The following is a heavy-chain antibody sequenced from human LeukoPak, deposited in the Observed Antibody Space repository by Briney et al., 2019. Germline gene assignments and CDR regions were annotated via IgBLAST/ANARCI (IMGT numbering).Heavy chain of an antibody. CDR2: ISSSGTYI. V-gene: IGHV3-21*01. CDR1: GFTFSSNT. CDR3: AKDWKFYYVSGSFFPDN. D-gene: IGHD3-10*01. Sequence: PGGSLRLSCAASGFTFSSNTMNWVRQAPGKGLEWVSSISSSGTYIYYADSVKGRFTISRDNAKNTLYLHMNSLIPEDTAVYFCAKDWKFYYVSGSFFPDNWGQGTLVTVSS. J-gene: IGHJ4*02.